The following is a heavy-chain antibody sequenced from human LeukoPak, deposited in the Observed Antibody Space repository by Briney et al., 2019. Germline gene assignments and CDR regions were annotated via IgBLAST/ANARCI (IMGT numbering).Heavy chain of an antibody. Sequence: SETLSLTCTVSGGSISTYYWSWIRQPPGKGLEWIGYIYYSGSTNYNPSLESRVTISVDTSKNQFSLKLSSVTAADTAVYYCARDSREYGLPTRTYGFDPWGQGTLVTVSS. D-gene: IGHD2/OR15-2a*01. CDR1: GGSISTYY. J-gene: IGHJ5*02. CDR3: ARDSREYGLPTRTYGFDP. CDR2: IYYSGST. V-gene: IGHV4-59*01.